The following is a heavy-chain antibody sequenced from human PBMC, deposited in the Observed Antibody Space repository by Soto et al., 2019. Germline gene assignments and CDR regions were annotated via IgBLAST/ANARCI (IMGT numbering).Heavy chain of an antibody. CDR2: TYYRSKWYN. D-gene: IGHD2-8*01. Sequence: SQTLSLTCAISWDSVSTNSATWDWIRPSPSRGLEWLGRTYYRSKWYNDYAVSVKGRITINPDTSNNQLSLQLNSVTPDDTAVYYCARLIGNSWLDSWGQGTLVTVSS. J-gene: IGHJ5*01. CDR3: ARLIGNSWLDS. CDR1: WDSVSTNSAT. V-gene: IGHV6-1*01.